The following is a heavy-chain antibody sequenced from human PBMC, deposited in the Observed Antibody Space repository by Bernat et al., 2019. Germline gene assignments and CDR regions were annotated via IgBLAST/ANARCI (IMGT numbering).Heavy chain of an antibody. CDR2: ISSSGGTT. D-gene: IGHD2-21*02. CDR1: GFTFRSNA. CDR3: AKGNGDSSTFDY. Sequence: EVQLLESGGGSVQPGGSLRLSCAASGFTFRSNAMSWVRQAPGKGLECVSYISSSGGTTEYADSVKGRFTVSRDNSKNTLYVQMNSLRAEDTAVYYCAKGNGDSSTFDYWGQGTLVTVSS. J-gene: IGHJ4*02. V-gene: IGHV3-23*01.